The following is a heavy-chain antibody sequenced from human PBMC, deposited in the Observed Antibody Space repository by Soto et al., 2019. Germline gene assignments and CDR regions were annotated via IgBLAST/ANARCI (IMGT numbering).Heavy chain of an antibody. CDR1: GGTFSSYT. V-gene: IGHV1-69*02. D-gene: IGHD4-4*01. J-gene: IGHJ4*02. CDR2: IIPILGIE. CDR3: AMSGGWLMITVSY. Sequence: QVQLVQSGAEVKKPGSSVKVSCKASGGTFSSYTISWVRQAPGQGLEWMGRIIPILGIENYAQKFQGRVTITADKSTSTADMELSSLIVEDTAVYYCAMSGGWLMITVSYWGQGPLVTGSS.